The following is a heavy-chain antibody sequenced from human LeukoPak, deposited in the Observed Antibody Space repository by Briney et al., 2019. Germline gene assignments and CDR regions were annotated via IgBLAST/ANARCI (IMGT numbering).Heavy chain of an antibody. CDR2: VNQDGGEK. J-gene: IGHJ4*02. V-gene: IGHV3-7*03. CDR3: ASGRVTAVY. CDR1: GFTFSSSL. Sequence: PGGSLRLSCAASGFTFSSSLMTWVRQAPGKGLEWVASVNQDGGEKNYVDSVKGRFTISRHNAKNSLYLQMNSLRTEDTAVYYCASGRVTAVYWGQGTLVTVSS. D-gene: IGHD2-21*02.